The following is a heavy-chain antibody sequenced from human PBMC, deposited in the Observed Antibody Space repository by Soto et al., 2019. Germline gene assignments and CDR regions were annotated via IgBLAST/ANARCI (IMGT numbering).Heavy chain of an antibody. CDR1: GFTFSSDA. V-gene: IGHV3-23*01. D-gene: IGHD6-13*01. Sequence: EVQLLESGGGLVQPGGSLRLSCVGSGFTFSSDAMSWVRQAPGRGLEWVSGISGGGGSTYYSDSVKGRFTISRDNSKNTLYLQMSSLRAEDTAVYYCAKCPGYSNSGYFDYWGQGTLVSVSS. J-gene: IGHJ4*02. CDR2: ISGGGGST. CDR3: AKCPGYSNSGYFDY.